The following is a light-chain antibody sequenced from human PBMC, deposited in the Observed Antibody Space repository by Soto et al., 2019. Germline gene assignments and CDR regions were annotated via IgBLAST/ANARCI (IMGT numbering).Light chain of an antibody. V-gene: IGKV3-20*01. CDR2: GIS. CDR1: QSVSNAF. CDR3: QQYSTLPHT. Sequence: ESVLTQSPGTLSLSPGERATLSCRPSQSVSNAFFAWYQQKPGQAPRLLIYGISTRATGIPDRFSGSGSGTDFTLTISRLEPEDFVVYFCQQYSTLPHTFGQGTKLEVK. J-gene: IGKJ2*01.